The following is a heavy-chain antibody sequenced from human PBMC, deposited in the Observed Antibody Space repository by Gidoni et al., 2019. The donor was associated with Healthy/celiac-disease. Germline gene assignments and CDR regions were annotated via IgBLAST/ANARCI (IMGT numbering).Heavy chain of an antibody. Sequence: QVQLQQWGAGLLKPSETRSLTCAVYGGSCSGYYWSWIRQPPGKGLEWIGELNHSGSTNYNPSLKSRVTISVDTSKNQFSLKLSSVTAADTAVYYCASLAREPRIAARWGWFDPWGQGTLVTVSS. J-gene: IGHJ5*02. D-gene: IGHD6-6*01. V-gene: IGHV4-34*01. CDR3: ASLAREPRIAARWGWFDP. CDR1: GGSCSGYY. CDR2: LNHSGST.